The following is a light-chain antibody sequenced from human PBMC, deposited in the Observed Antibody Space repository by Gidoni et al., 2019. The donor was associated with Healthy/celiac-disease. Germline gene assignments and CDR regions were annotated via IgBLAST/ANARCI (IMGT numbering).Light chain of an antibody. CDR3: QQSYSTPGP. J-gene: IGKJ1*01. CDR2: AAS. CDR1: QSISSY. V-gene: IGKV1-39*01. Sequence: DIQMTQSPSSLSASVGDRVTITCRASQSISSYLNWYQQKPGKDPKLLIYAASSLQSGVPSRFSGSGSWTGFTLTISSLQPEDFATYYCQQSYSTPGPFGQGTKVEIK.